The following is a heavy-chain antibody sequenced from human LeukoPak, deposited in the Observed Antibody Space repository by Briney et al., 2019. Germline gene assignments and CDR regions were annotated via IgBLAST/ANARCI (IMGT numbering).Heavy chain of an antibody. D-gene: IGHD1-26*01. CDR1: GFTFSSYE. Sequence: PGGSLRLSCAASGFTFSSYEMNWVRQAPGKGLEWVSYISSSGSTIYYADSVKGRFTISRDNAKNSLYLQMNSLRAEDTAVYYCAGAESGSYPAGAFDIWGQGTMVTVSS. V-gene: IGHV3-48*03. J-gene: IGHJ3*02. CDR2: ISSSGSTI. CDR3: AGAESGSYPAGAFDI.